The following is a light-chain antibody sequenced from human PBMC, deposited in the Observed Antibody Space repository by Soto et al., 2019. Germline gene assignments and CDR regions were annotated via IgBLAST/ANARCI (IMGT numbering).Light chain of an antibody. CDR1: SSDVGGYNY. V-gene: IGLV2-14*01. CDR2: EVS. Sequence: QSALTQPACVSGSPGQSIAISCTGTSSDVGGYNYVSWYQQHPGKAPKLMIHEVSNRPSGVSDRFSGSKSGNTASLTISGLQADDEADYYCSSHTSYYTRVFGTGTKLTVL. CDR3: SSHTSYYTRV. J-gene: IGLJ1*01.